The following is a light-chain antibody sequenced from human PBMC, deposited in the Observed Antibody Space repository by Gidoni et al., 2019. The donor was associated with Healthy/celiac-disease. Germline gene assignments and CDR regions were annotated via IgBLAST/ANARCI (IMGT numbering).Light chain of an antibody. CDR1: QGISSY. CDR2: SAS. V-gene: IGKV1-39*01. J-gene: IGKJ1*01. Sequence: IQVNQSPSSLSASVGDRVTITCRASQGISSYLNWYQQKPGKAPKLLIYSASSLQSGVPSRFSGSGSWTDFTLTISSLQPEDFATYYCQQSYSTPHTFGQGTKVEIK. CDR3: QQSYSTPHT.